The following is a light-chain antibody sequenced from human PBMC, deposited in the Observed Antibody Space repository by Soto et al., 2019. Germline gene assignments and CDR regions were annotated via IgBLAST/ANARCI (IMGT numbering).Light chain of an antibody. CDR2: DAS. CDR1: QSVRSNS. CDR3: QQYGSTPLT. V-gene: IGKV3-20*01. Sequence: EIVLTQSPDTLSLSPGERATLSCRASQSVRSNSLAWYQQKPGQAPRFLIYDASSRATGIPDRFSGSGSGTDSTLTISRLEPEDFAVYYCQQYGSTPLTFGGGTKVDIK. J-gene: IGKJ4*01.